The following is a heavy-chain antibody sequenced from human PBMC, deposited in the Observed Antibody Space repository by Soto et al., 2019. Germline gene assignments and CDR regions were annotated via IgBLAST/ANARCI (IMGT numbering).Heavy chain of an antibody. Sequence: GGSLRLSCAASGFTVSSNYISWVRQAPGKGLEWVSVIYSGGSTYYADSVKGRFTISRDNSKNTVYLQMNSLRGEETAVYYCARAQSTVLPIDYWGQGTLVTVSS. CDR3: ARAQSTVLPIDY. CDR1: GFTVSSNY. J-gene: IGHJ4*02. V-gene: IGHV3-66*01. CDR2: IYSGGST. D-gene: IGHD4-17*01.